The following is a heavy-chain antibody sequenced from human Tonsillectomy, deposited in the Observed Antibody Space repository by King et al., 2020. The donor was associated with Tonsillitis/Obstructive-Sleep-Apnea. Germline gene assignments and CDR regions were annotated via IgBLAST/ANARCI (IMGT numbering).Heavy chain of an antibody. V-gene: IGHV4-34*01. D-gene: IGHD2-21*02. CDR2: INHSGST. Sequence: VQLQQWGAGLLKPSETLSLTCAVYGGSFSGHYWSWIRQPPGKGLEWIGEINHSGSTNYNPSLKSRVTISVDTSKNQFSLKLSSVTAADTAVYYCARGDIVVVTAIGGFYFDYWGQGTLVTVSS. CDR3: ARGDIVVVTAIGGFYFDY. J-gene: IGHJ4*02. CDR1: GGSFSGHY.